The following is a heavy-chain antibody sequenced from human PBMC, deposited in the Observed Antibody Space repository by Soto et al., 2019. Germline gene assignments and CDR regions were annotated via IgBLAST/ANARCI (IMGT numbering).Heavy chain of an antibody. CDR1: GFTFSGSA. CDR3: TRHLNDYGDYRYYYYYMDV. V-gene: IGHV3-73*01. Sequence: GGSLRLSCAASGFTFSGSAMHWVRQASGKGLEWVGRIRSKANSYATAYAASVKGRFTISRDDSKNTAYLQMNSLKTEDTAVYYCTRHLNDYGDYRYYYYYMDVWGKGTTVTVSS. CDR2: IRSKANSYAT. D-gene: IGHD4-17*01. J-gene: IGHJ6*03.